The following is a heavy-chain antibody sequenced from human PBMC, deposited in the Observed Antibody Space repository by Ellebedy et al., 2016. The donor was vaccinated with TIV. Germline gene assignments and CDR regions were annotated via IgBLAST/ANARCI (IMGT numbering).Heavy chain of an antibody. D-gene: IGHD4-17*01. CDR2: FDPEDGET. Sequence: AASVKVSCKVSGYTLTELSMHWVRQAPGKGLEWMGGFDPEDGETIYAQKFQGRVTMTTDTSTSTAYMELRSLRSDDTAVYYCARDDDYGPYDYWGQGTLVTVSS. V-gene: IGHV1-24*01. J-gene: IGHJ4*02. CDR1: GYTLTELS. CDR3: ARDDDYGPYDY.